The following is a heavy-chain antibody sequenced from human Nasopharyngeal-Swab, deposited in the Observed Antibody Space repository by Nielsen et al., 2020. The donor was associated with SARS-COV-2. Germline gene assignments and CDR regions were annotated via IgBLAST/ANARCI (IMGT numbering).Heavy chain of an antibody. D-gene: IGHD3-22*01. V-gene: IGHV3-9*01. CDR2: ISWNSGSI. CDR1: GLTFDDYA. CDR3: AKGSDYDRPNDY. J-gene: IGHJ4*02. Sequence: SLKISCAASGLTFDDYAMHWVRQAPGKGLEWVSGISWNSGSIGYADSVKGRFTISRDNAKNSLYLQMNSLRAEDTALYYCAKGSDYDRPNDYWGQGTLVTVSS.